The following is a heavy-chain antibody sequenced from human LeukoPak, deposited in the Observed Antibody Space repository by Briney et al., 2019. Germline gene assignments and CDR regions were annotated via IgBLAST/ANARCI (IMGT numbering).Heavy chain of an antibody. CDR2: IFPADSDT. V-gene: IGHV5-51*01. CDR1: GYSFTNYW. D-gene: IGHD4-23*01. Sequence: KVGESLKISCKGSGYSFTNYWIGWVRQMPGKGLEWMGIIFPADSDTRYSPSFQGRVTISADKSINTAYLQWSSLKASDTAIYYCARGPDYGGNFFVLTYWGQGTLVTVSS. J-gene: IGHJ4*02. CDR3: ARGPDYGGNFFVLTY.